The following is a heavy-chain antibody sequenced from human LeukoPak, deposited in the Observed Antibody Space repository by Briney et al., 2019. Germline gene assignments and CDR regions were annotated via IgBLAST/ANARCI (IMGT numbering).Heavy chain of an antibody. Sequence: NASETLSLTCAVYGGSFSGYYWSWIRQPPGKGLEWIGEINHSGSTNYNPSLKSRVTISVDTSKNQFSLKLSSVTAADTAVYYCARGPITMVRGVKIFDYWGQGTLVTVSS. CDR1: GGSFSGYY. D-gene: IGHD3-10*01. CDR2: INHSGST. CDR3: ARGPITMVRGVKIFDY. J-gene: IGHJ4*02. V-gene: IGHV4-34*01.